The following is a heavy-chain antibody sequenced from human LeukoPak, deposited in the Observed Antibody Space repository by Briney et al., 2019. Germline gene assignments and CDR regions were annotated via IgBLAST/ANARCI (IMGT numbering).Heavy chain of an antibody. Sequence: SETLSLTCTVSGVSRSSDYWSWIPQPPGKRLELIGHDSYGGNTNYNPSLKSRVNISVDTSKNQFSLKLSSVTAADTAVYYCARGLQWDLQAFDIWGQGTMVTVSS. D-gene: IGHD1-26*01. V-gene: IGHV4-59*01. CDR1: GVSRSSDY. J-gene: IGHJ3*02. CDR2: DSYGGNT. CDR3: ARGLQWDLQAFDI.